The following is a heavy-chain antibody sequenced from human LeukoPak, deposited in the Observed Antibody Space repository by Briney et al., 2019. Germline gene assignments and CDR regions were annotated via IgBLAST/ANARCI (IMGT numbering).Heavy chain of an antibody. CDR1: GFTFSDYY. CDR3: ARDQTTVTSWYSDL. Sequence: LRLSCAASGFTFSDYYMSWIRQPPGKGLEWIGYIYYIGSTNYNPSLKSRVTFSVDTSKNQFSLKLSSVTAADTAVYYCARDQTTVTSWYSDLWGRGTLVTVSS. V-gene: IGHV4-59*01. CDR2: IYYIGST. D-gene: IGHD4-17*01. J-gene: IGHJ2*01.